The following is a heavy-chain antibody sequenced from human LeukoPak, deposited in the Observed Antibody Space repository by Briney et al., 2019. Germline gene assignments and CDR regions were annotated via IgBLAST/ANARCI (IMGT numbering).Heavy chain of an antibody. V-gene: IGHV1-2*02. CDR3: AREAYIAAAANENWFDP. Sequence: ASVKVSCKASGYTFTGYYMHWVRQAPGQGLEWMGWINPNSGGTNYAQKFQGRVTMTRDTSISTAYMELSRLRSDDTAVYYCAREAYIAAAANENWFDPWGQGTLVTVSS. J-gene: IGHJ5*02. CDR2: INPNSGGT. D-gene: IGHD6-13*01. CDR1: GYTFTGYY.